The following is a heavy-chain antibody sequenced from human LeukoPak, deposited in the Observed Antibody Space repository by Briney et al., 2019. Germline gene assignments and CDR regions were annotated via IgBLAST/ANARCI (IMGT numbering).Heavy chain of an antibody. CDR2: INGDGSGP. CDR1: GFTFSRYW. Sequence: GGSLRLSSAASGFTFSRYWMHWVRQAPGKGLVWGSRINGDGSGPTYADSVKGRFTISRDNSKNTLYLQMNSLRAEDTAVYYCARDIEVLTGYYLDYWGQGTLVTVSS. V-gene: IGHV3-74*01. D-gene: IGHD2-21*02. J-gene: IGHJ4*02. CDR3: ARDIEVLTGYYLDY.